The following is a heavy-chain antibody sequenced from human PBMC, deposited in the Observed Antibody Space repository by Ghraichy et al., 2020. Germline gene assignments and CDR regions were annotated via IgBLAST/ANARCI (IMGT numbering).Heavy chain of an antibody. J-gene: IGHJ6*02. CDR2: IYVTGSP. D-gene: IGHD3-9*01. CDR1: GASINNYY. Sequence: SQTLSLTCSVSGASINNYYWTWVRQPAGKGLEWIGRIYVTGSPTYNPSLKSRVTMSVDTSKRQIYLKLRSVTAADTAVYYCASEGIAIPYGLDVWGPGTTVTVSS. CDR3: ASEGIAIPYGLDV. V-gene: IGHV4-4*07.